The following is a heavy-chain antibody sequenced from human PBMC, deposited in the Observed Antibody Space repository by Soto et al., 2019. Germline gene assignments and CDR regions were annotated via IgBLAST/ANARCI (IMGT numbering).Heavy chain of an antibody. CDR2: ISYDGSNK. Sequence: GGSLRLSCAASGFTFSSYGMHWVRQAPGKGLEWVAVISYDGSNKYYADSVKGRFTISRDNSKNTLYLQMNSLRAEDTAVYYCAKDRARYCSGGSCYNWFDPWGQGTLVTVSS. CDR3: AKDRARYCSGGSCYNWFDP. J-gene: IGHJ5*02. D-gene: IGHD2-15*01. V-gene: IGHV3-30*18. CDR1: GFTFSSYG.